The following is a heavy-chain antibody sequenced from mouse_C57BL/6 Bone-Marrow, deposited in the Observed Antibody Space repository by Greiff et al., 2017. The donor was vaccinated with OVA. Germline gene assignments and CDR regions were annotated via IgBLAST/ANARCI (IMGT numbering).Heavy chain of an antibody. Sequence: VQLQQSGAELARPGASVKLSCKASGYTFTSYGISWVKQRTGQGLEWIGEIYPRSGNTYYNEKFKGKATLTADKSSSTAYMELRSLTSEDSAVYFCARSGSSGSGFAYWGQGTLVTVSA. D-gene: IGHD3-1*01. J-gene: IGHJ3*01. V-gene: IGHV1-81*01. CDR1: GYTFTSYG. CDR3: ARSGSSGSGFAY. CDR2: IYPRSGNT.